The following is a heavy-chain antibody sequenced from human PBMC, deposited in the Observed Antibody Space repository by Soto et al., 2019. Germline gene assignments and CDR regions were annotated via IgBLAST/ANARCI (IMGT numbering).Heavy chain of an antibody. D-gene: IGHD3-10*01. CDR1: GGTFITYT. V-gene: IGHV1-69*04. Sequence: QVQLVQSGAEVKRPGSSVKVSCKASGGTFITYTLSWVRQAPGQGLEWMGKIIPVLDRVDYALKFQGRVAISADKSTSTTYMELSRLRSEDTAVYYCVRELYRSGSYPDYWGQGTLITVSS. J-gene: IGHJ4*02. CDR2: IIPVLDRV. CDR3: VRELYRSGSYPDY.